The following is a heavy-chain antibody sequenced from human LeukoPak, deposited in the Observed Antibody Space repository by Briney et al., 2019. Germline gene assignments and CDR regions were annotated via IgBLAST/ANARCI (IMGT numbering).Heavy chain of an antibody. CDR3: ARHSESAGFAR. V-gene: IGHV1-2*06. Sequence: ASVKVSCKASGYTFAGYYLHWVRQAPGQGLEWMGRINPNSGRTNYAPKFQDRVAITRDTSNSTAYMELSSLRSDDTAVYYCARHSESAGFARWGQGSLVIVSS. J-gene: IGHJ4*02. D-gene: IGHD2-21*01. CDR2: INPNSGRT. CDR1: GYTFAGYY.